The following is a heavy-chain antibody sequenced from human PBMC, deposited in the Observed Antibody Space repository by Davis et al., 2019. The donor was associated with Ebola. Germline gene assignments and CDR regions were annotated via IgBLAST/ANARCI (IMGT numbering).Heavy chain of an antibody. V-gene: IGHV1-18*01. CDR3: AREWHDIDAFDI. CDR2: ISAYNGNT. CDR1: GYTFTSYG. D-gene: IGHD5-12*01. J-gene: IGHJ3*02. Sequence: AASVKASCKASGYTFTSYGISWVRQAPGQGLEWMGWISAYNGNTNYAQKLQGRVTMTTDTSTSTAYMELRSLRSDDTAVYYCAREWHDIDAFDIWGQGTMVTVSS.